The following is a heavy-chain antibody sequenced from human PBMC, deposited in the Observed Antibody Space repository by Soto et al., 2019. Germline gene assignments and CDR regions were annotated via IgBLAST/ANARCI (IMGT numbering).Heavy chain of an antibody. J-gene: IGHJ4*02. Sequence: QVHLVQSGAEVKKPGASVKVSCKGSGYGFTTYGITWVRQAPGQGLEWMAWISAHNGNTNYAQKLQGRVTVPRDTSTSTAYMELRSLRSDDTAVYYCARGRYGEYWGQGALVTVSS. V-gene: IGHV1-18*01. CDR3: ARGRYGEY. D-gene: IGHD3-10*01. CDR2: ISAHNGNT. CDR1: GYGFTTYG.